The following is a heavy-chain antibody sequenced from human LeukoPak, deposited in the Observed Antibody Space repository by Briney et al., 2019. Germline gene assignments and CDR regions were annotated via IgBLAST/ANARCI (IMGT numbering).Heavy chain of an antibody. V-gene: IGHV3-33*01. D-gene: IGHD2-2*01. CDR1: GFTFSSYG. Sequence: GGSLRLSRAASGFTFSSYGMHRVRQAPGKGLEWVADIWYDGSNKYYADSVKGRFTISRDNSKNTLYLQMNSLRAEDTAVYYCARADYQLLSPSYNWFDPWGQGTLVTVSS. CDR3: ARADYQLLSPSYNWFDP. CDR2: IWYDGSNK. J-gene: IGHJ5*02.